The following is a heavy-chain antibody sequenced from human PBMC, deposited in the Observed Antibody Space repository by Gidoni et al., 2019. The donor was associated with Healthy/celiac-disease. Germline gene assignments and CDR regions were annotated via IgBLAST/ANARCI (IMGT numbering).Heavy chain of an antibody. CDR2: IIPIFGTA. CDR3: ARDLSGYYGMDV. CDR1: GGTFSSSA. Sequence: QVQLVQSGAEVKQPGSSVKVSCKASGGTFSSSAISWVRQAPGQGLEWMGGIIPIFGTANYAQKFQGRVTITADESTSTAYMELSSLRSEDTAVYYCARDLSGYYGMDVWGQGTTVTVSS. V-gene: IGHV1-69*01. J-gene: IGHJ6*02.